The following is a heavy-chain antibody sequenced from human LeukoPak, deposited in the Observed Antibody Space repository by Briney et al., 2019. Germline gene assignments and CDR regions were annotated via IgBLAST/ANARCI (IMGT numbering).Heavy chain of an antibody. J-gene: IGHJ4*02. CDR2: INPSGDTT. V-gene: IGHV1-46*01. Sequence: GASVKVSCKTSGYTFIAYYMHWVRQAPGQGLEWMGVINPSGDTTSYAQKFQGRVTMTRDTSTSTVYMELSSLRSEDTAVYYCAREGYDSSGSYFDYWGQGTLVTVSS. CDR3: AREGYDSSGSYFDY. CDR1: GYTFIAYY. D-gene: IGHD3-22*01.